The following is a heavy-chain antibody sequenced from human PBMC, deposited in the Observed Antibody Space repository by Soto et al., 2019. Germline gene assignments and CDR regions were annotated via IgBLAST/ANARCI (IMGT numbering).Heavy chain of an antibody. Sequence: EVQLVESGGALVQPGRSLRLSCAASGFTFDDYAMHWVRQAPGKGLEWVAGMSWNGRSKAYAGSVEGRFTISRDSASNSLYLQMDILRAEDTALYYCAKDGVSVGDFYYMDVGGKGTTVTVSS. CDR1: GFTFDDYA. J-gene: IGHJ6*03. D-gene: IGHD1-26*01. CDR2: MSWNGRSK. V-gene: IGHV3-9*01. CDR3: AKDGVSVGDFYYMDV.